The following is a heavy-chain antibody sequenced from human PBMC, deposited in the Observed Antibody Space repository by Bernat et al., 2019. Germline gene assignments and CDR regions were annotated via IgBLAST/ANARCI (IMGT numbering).Heavy chain of an antibody. J-gene: IGHJ4*02. CDR3: AKDFRGYSGYDSPDFDY. CDR1: GFTFDDYA. CDR2: ISWNSGSI. D-gene: IGHD5-12*01. Sequence: EVQLVESGGGLVQPGRSLRLSCAASGFTFDDYAMHWVRQAPGKGLEWVSGISWNSGSIGYADSVKGRFTIPRDNAKNSLYLQMNSLRAEDTALYYCAKDFRGYSGYDSPDFDYWGQGTLVTVSS. V-gene: IGHV3-9*01.